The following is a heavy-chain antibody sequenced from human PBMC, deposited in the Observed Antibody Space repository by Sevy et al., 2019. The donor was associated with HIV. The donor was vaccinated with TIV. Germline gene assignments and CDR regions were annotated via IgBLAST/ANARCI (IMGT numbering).Heavy chain of an antibody. CDR3: ARVGYCSGGSCYSDFDY. D-gene: IGHD2-15*01. V-gene: IGHV3-21*01. J-gene: IGHJ4*02. Sequence: GGSLRLSCAASGFTFSSYSMNWVRQAPWKGLEWVSSISSSSSYIYYADSVKGRFTISRDNAKNSLYLQMNSLRAEDTAVYYCARVGYCSGGSCYSDFDYWGQGTLVTVSS. CDR1: GFTFSSYS. CDR2: ISSSSSYI.